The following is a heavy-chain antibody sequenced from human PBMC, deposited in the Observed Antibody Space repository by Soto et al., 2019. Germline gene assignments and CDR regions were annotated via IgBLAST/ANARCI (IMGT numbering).Heavy chain of an antibody. CDR3: AKDLTPHYAYGSGSPPPQYYFDF. V-gene: IGHV3-23*01. J-gene: IGHJ4*02. CDR1: GFTFSSYA. D-gene: IGHD3-10*01. Sequence: GGSLRLSCAASGFTFSSYAMSWVRQAPGKGLEWVSAISGSGGSTYYADSVKGRFTISRDNSKNTLYLQMNSLRAEDTAVYYCAKDLTPHYAYGSGSPPPQYYFDFWGQGTLVTVSS. CDR2: ISGSGGST.